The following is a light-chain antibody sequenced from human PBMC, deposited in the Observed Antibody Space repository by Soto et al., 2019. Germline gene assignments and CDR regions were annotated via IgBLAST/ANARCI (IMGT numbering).Light chain of an antibody. Sequence: QSALTQPASVSGSPRQSITISCTGTSSDVGGYDFVSWYQQRPGKAPKLIIYDVSNRPSGVSNRFSGSKSGNTASLTISGLQAEDEADYYCTSYTRSDIGVFGGGTKLTVL. CDR2: DVS. J-gene: IGLJ3*02. CDR1: SSDVGGYDF. V-gene: IGLV2-14*01. CDR3: TSYTRSDIGV.